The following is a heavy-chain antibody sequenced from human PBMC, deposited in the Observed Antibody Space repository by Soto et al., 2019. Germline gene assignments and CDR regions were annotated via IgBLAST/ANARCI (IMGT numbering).Heavy chain of an antibody. J-gene: IGHJ3*02. V-gene: IGHV4-59*01. D-gene: IGHD3-10*01. CDR1: GGSISSYY. CDR3: ARVWGGAFDI. Sequence: SDTLSLTCNVSGGSISSYYWSWIRQPPGKGLEWIGYIYYSGSTNYNPSLKSRVTISVDTSKNQFSLKLSSVTAADTAVYYCARVWGGAFDIWGQGTMVTVSS. CDR2: IYYSGST.